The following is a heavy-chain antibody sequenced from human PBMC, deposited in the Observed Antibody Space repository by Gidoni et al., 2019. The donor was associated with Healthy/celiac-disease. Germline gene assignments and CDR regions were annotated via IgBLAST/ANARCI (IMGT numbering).Heavy chain of an antibody. Sequence: QLQLQESGPGLVKPSETLSLTCTVSGGSISSSSYYWGWIRQPPGKGLEWIGSIYYSGSTYYNPSLKSRVTISVDTSKNQFSLKLSSVTAADTAVYYCARGRSDTGGVYFDYWGQGTLVTVSS. J-gene: IGHJ4*02. CDR3: ARGRSDTGGVYFDY. CDR2: IYYSGST. V-gene: IGHV4-39*01. CDR1: GGSISSSSYY. D-gene: IGHD2-8*02.